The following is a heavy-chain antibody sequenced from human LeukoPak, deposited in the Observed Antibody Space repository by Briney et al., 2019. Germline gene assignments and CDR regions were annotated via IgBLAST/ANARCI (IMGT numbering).Heavy chain of an antibody. J-gene: IGHJ4*02. CDR2: ISGTGNNK. CDR3: AKVRGQQRLGGVFDY. CDR1: GFTFRHYY. D-gene: IGHD6-25*01. Sequence: GGSLRLSCVTSGFTFRHYYMTWIRQAPGKGLEWVSYISGTGNNKYYADSVKGRFTISRDNAQNSLYLQMSSLRAEDTAVYYCAKVRGQQRLGGVFDYWGQGTLVTVSS. V-gene: IGHV3-11*01.